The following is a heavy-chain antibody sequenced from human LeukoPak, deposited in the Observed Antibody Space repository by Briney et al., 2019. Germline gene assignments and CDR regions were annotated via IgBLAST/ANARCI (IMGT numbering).Heavy chain of an antibody. V-gene: IGHV3-23*01. CDR1: GFTFSSYA. J-gene: IGHJ4*02. Sequence: GGSLRLSCAVSGFTFSSYAMSWVRQAPPKGLEWVSAVSGSGGSTYYADSVEGRFTISRDNSKNTMYLLTNSLRAEDTAVYYCAKDVVYYYDSSGPADYWGQGTLVTVSS. D-gene: IGHD3-22*01. CDR3: AKDVVYYYDSSGPADY. CDR2: VSGSGGST.